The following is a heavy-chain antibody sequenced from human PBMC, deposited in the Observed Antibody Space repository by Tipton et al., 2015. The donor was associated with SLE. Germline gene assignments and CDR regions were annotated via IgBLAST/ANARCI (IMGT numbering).Heavy chain of an antibody. J-gene: IGHJ4*02. CDR3: ARPSGGYDSSGSTSFDY. CDR2: INHSGST. Sequence: TLSLTCAVYGGSFSGYYWSWIRQPPGKGLEWIGEINHSGSTNYNPSLKSRVTISVDTSKNQFSLKLSSVTAADTAVYYCARPSGGYDSSGSTSFDYWGQGTLVTVSS. V-gene: IGHV4-34*01. CDR1: GGSFSGYY. D-gene: IGHD3-22*01.